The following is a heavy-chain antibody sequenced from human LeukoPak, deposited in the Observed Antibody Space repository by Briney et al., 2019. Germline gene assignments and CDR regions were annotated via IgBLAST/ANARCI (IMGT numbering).Heavy chain of an antibody. CDR2: IKSKTDGGTT. D-gene: IGHD3/OR15-3a*01. J-gene: IGHJ6*04. V-gene: IGHV3-15*01. Sequence: PGGSLRLSCAASGFTFINAWMSWVRQAPGKGLEWVGRIKSKTDGGTTDYAAPVKGRFSISRDDSKNTLYLQMNSLKTEDTAVYYCTTAIFGRVVDVWGKGTTVTVSS. CDR1: GFTFINAW. CDR3: TTAIFGRVVDV.